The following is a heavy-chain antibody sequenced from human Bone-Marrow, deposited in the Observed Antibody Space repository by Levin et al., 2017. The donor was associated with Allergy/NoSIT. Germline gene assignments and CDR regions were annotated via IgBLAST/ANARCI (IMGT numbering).Heavy chain of an antibody. V-gene: IGHV1-2*02. D-gene: IGHD3-9*01. CDR3: VRAVGHCDWSNDYAFDI. J-gene: IGHJ3*02. Sequence: GESLKISCKASGFTFVNYYMHWVRQAPGQGFEWLGWINPNGGGTTYPQKFQGRVTLTRDTSISTVYMELSWLRSDDTAVYYCVRAVGHCDWSNDYAFDIWGQGTMVTVSS. CDR2: INPNGGGT. CDR1: GFTFVNYY.